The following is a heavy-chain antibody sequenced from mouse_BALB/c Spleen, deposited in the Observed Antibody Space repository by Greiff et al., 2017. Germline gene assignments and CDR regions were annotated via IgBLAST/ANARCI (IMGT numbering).Heavy chain of an antibody. V-gene: IGHV1-54*01. D-gene: IGHD1-1*01. CDR1: GYAFTNYL. CDR2: INPGSGGT. Sequence: VQLQQSGAELVRPGTSVKVSCKASGYAFTNYLIEWVKQRPGQGLEWIGVINPGSGGTNYNEKFKGKATLTADKSSSTAYMQLSSLTSDDSAVYCCARSLRGFAYWGQGTLVTVSA. CDR3: ARSLRGFAY. J-gene: IGHJ3*01.